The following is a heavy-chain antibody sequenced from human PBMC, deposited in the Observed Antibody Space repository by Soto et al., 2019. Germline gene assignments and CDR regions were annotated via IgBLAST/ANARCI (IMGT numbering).Heavy chain of an antibody. CDR1: GGSVSSCSYY. Sequence: SETLSLTCTVSGGSVSSCSYYWSWIRHPPGKGLDWIGYIYYSGSTNYNPSLKSRVTISVDTSKNQFSLKLSSVTAADTAVYYCARLTRQLVDLPPTRIDYWGQGTLVTVSS. V-gene: IGHV4-61*01. CDR2: IYYSGST. CDR3: ARLTRQLVDLPPTRIDY. J-gene: IGHJ4*02. D-gene: IGHD6-6*01.